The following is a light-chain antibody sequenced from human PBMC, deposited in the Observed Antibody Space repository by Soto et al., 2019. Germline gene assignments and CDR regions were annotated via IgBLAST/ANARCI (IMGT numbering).Light chain of an antibody. J-gene: IGKJ1*01. CDR3: PQYNSYRT. CDR2: KAS. Sequence: IPRWQSPYSVCAAVGDRVTIAGRASHSISRWLAWYQQKPGKVPKLLIYKASGLNSGVPSRFSGSGSGTEFTLTISSLQPNDFATYYCPQYNSYRTFPQGTKVDIK. V-gene: IGKV1-5*03. CDR1: HSISRW.